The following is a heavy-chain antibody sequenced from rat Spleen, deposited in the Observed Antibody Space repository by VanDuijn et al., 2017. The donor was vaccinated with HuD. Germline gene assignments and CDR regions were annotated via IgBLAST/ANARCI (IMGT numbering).Heavy chain of an antibody. J-gene: IGHJ2*01. D-gene: IGHD2-3*01. V-gene: IGHV5-58*01. CDR1: GFTFKSYW. CDR2: ISYDGSST. Sequence: EVHLVETGGGLVQPGRSLRLSCVASGFTFKSYWMYWIRQAPGKGLEWVATISYDGSSTYYRDSVKGRFTISRDNAKSTLYLQMDSLRSEDTATYYCAREADIPFHYFDYWGQGVMVTVSS. CDR3: AREADIPFHYFDY.